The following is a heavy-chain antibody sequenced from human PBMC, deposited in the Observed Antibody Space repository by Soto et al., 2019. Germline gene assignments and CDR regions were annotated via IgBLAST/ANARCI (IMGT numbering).Heavy chain of an antibody. CDR2: ITGDGGTK. CDR1: GFTFSHYA. J-gene: IGHJ4*02. V-gene: IGHV3-23*01. Sequence: EVQLLESGGGLVQPGGSLRLSCAASGFTFSHYAMTWVRQAPGKGLEWVSGITGDGGTKYYADSVKGRFTISRDNFKKTLDLEKNSLGAGDTAVYYCAKRDCRGYYFFDYLGQGTLVTVSS. D-gene: IGHD2-15*01. CDR3: AKRDCRGYYFFDY.